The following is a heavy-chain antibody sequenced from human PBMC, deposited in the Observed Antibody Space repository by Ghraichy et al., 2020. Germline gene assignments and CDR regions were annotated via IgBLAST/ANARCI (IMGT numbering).Heavy chain of an antibody. V-gene: IGHV3-21*01. CDR3: ARGIGSYTAAY. D-gene: IGHD2-2*02. Sequence: GGSLRLSCAASGFTFSSYSMNWVRQAPGKGLEWVSSISSSSSYIYYADSVKGRFTISRDNAKNSLYLQMNSLRAEDTAVYYCARGIGSYTAAYWGQGTLVTVSS. CDR2: ISSSSSYI. J-gene: IGHJ4*02. CDR1: GFTFSSYS.